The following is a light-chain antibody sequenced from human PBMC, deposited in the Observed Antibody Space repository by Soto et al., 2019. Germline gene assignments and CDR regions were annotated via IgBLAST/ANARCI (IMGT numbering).Light chain of an antibody. CDR3: QQYNNWPGT. CDR1: LSVTSY. Sequence: EMGLTQSPATLSLAAGERATLSSRASLSVTSYLAWYQQKPGQAPRLVIYDASNRATGIPPRFSGSGSGTEFTLTIGSLQSEDCALYYCQQYNNWPGTFGQGTKVDIK. J-gene: IGKJ1*01. CDR2: DAS. V-gene: IGKV3D-15*01.